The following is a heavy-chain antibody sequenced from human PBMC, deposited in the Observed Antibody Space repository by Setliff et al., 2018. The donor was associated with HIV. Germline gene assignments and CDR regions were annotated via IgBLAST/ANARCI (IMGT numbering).Heavy chain of an antibody. D-gene: IGHD3-22*01. Sequence: SETLSLTCTVSGGSITNGGSYWTWIRQHPGKGLEWIGYIYSSGSTYYSPSLKSRVTISLDTSKNQFSLRLSSVIAADTAVYYCARGRGPTYYYDSSGSRGAFDIWGQGTMVTVSS. V-gene: IGHV4-31*03. J-gene: IGHJ3*02. CDR2: IYSSGST. CDR3: ARGRGPTYYYDSSGSRGAFDI. CDR1: GGSITNGGSY.